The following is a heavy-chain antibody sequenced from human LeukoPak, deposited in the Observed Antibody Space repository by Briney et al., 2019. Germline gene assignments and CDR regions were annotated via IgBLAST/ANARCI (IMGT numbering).Heavy chain of an antibody. Sequence: GGSLRLSCAASGFTFSSCWMNWVRQAPGKGLEWVANINQDGTEKYSVDSVKGRFTISRDNAKNSLYLQMNSLRSEDTAVYYCARDIEGRGSGTKKTPPKYYYYMDVWGKGTTVTISS. CDR2: INQDGTEK. CDR1: GFTFSSCW. V-gene: IGHV3-7*01. J-gene: IGHJ6*03. D-gene: IGHD3-10*01. CDR3: ARDIEGRGSGTKKTPPKYYYYMDV.